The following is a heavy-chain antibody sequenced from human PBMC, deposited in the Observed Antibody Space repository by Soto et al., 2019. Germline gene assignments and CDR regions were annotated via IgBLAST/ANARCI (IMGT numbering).Heavy chain of an antibody. Sequence: ASVKVSGKASGYTFTSYYMHWVRQAPGQGLEWMGIINPSGGSTSYAQKFQGRVTMTRDTSTSTVYMELSSLRSEDTAVYYCARDPGDGYSWANFFDYWGQGTLVTVSS. V-gene: IGHV1-46*01. CDR3: ARDPGDGYSWANFFDY. J-gene: IGHJ4*02. CDR1: GYTFTSYY. CDR2: INPSGGST. D-gene: IGHD2-21*01.